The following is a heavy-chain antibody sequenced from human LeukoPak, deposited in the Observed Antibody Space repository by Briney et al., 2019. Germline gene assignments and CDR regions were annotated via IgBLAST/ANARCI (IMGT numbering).Heavy chain of an antibody. D-gene: IGHD4-11*01. CDR1: GFTFSDYY. CDR2: ISSSGTTI. V-gene: IGHV3-11*04. Sequence: GGSLRLSCAASGFTFSDYYMSWIRQAPGKGLEWVSYISSSGTTIYYADSVKGRFTISRDNSKNTLYLQMNSLRAEDTAVYYCARDGAVTTYPLDYWGQGTLVTVSS. CDR3: ARDGAVTTYPLDY. J-gene: IGHJ4*02.